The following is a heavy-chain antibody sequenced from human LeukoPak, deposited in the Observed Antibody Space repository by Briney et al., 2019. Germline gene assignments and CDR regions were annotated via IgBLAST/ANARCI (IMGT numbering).Heavy chain of an antibody. V-gene: IGHV3-30*18. CDR3: AKQSPYCGGGSCYPYYFDY. CDR2: ISYDGSNK. D-gene: IGHD2-15*01. J-gene: IGHJ4*02. Sequence: PGGSLRLSCAASGFTFSSYSMNWVRQAPGKGLEWVAAISYDGSNKHYAESVKGRFTISRDNSKNTLFLQMNSLRAEDTAVYYCAKQSPYCGGGSCYPYYFDYWGQGTLVTVSS. CDR1: GFTFSSYS.